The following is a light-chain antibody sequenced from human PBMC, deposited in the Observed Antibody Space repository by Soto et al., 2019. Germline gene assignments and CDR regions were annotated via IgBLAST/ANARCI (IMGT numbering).Light chain of an antibody. CDR1: SSDVGGYNY. Sequence: QSVLTQPASVSGAPGQSITISCTGTSSDVGGYNYVSWYQQHPGKASKLMIYDVSNRPSGVSNRFSGSNSGNTASLTISGLQDEYEADDYFSSYTSSYTLVFGGGTKLTVL. V-gene: IGLV2-14*01. CDR2: DVS. CDR3: SSYTSSYTLV. J-gene: IGLJ2*01.